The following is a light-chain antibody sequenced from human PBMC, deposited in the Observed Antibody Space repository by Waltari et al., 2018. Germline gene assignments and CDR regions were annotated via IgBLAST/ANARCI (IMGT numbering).Light chain of an antibody. V-gene: IGKV3-15*01. Sequence: EIGMPQSPATLSVSPGARSTLSCRASQNVNHNLAWYQKKRGKAPRLLISGASDRGASIPLRFSGGGSGTEFTLTISSLQSEDCAVYYCQHYNNWPRTFGQGTKVEIK. CDR3: QHYNNWPRT. CDR1: QNVNHN. CDR2: GAS. J-gene: IGKJ1*01.